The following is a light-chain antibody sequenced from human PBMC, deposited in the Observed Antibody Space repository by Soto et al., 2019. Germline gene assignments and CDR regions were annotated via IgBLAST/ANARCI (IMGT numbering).Light chain of an antibody. Sequence: EIVLTQSPATLSLSPGERATLSCRASQSVSSYLAWYQQKPGQAPRLLIYDASSRATGIPARFSGSGSGTDFTLTISSLEPEDFAVYYCQQRSNWPLLTFGPGTKVDIK. CDR3: QQRSNWPLLT. J-gene: IGKJ3*01. CDR2: DAS. V-gene: IGKV3-11*01. CDR1: QSVSSY.